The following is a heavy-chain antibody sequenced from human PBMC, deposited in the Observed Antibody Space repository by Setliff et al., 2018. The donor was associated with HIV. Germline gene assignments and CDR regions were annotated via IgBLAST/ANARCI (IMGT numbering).Heavy chain of an antibody. CDR3: ASYDILTGYYGHYFDY. D-gene: IGHD3-9*01. V-gene: IGHV4-39*01. Sequence: SETLSLTCTVSGGSVSNTNYYWGWIRQAPGKGLEWIGSIDYGESTYYKPSLKSRVTLSVATSKNQFSLQLSSVTAADTAVYYCASYDILTGYYGHYFDYWGQGTLVTVSS. J-gene: IGHJ4*02. CDR1: GGSVSNTNYY. CDR2: IDYGEST.